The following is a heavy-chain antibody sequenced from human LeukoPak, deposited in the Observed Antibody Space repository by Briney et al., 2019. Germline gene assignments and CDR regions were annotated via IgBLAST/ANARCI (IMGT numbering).Heavy chain of an antibody. D-gene: IGHD6-6*01. Sequence: PGGSRRLSCAASGFTFTNAWMSWVRQAPGKGLEWVGRIKSKTDGGTTDYAAPVKGRFTISRDDSKNALYLQMNSLKTEDTAVYYCTTSFRKYGTVDYWGQGTLVTVSS. CDR3: TTSFRKYGTVDY. J-gene: IGHJ4*02. CDR1: GFTFTNAW. V-gene: IGHV3-15*01. CDR2: IKSKTDGGTT.